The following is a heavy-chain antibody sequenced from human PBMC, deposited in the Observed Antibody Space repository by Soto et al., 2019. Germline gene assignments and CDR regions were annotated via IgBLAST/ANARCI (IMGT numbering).Heavy chain of an antibody. CDR3: ASLAQLWSYYYGMDV. Sequence: GGSLRLSCAASGFTFSSYSMNWVRQAPGKGLEWVSYISSSSSTIYYADSLKGQFTISRDNAKNSLYLQMNSLRDEDTAVYYCASLAQLWSYYYGMDVWGQGTTVTVSS. CDR1: GFTFSSYS. J-gene: IGHJ6*02. V-gene: IGHV3-48*02. D-gene: IGHD5-18*01. CDR2: ISSSSSTI.